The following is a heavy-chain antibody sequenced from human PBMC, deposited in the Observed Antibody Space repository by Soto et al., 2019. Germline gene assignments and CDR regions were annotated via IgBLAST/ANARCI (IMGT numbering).Heavy chain of an antibody. CDR3: ARDLSLSYSSSWTSFDF. V-gene: IGHV1-69*13. CDR1: GGTFSSYA. CDR2: IIPIFGTA. D-gene: IGHD6-13*01. Sequence: SVKVSCKASGGTFSSYAISWVRQAPGQGLEWMGGIIPIFGTANYAQKFQGRVTITADESTSTAYMELSSLRSEDTAVYYCARDLSLSYSSSWTSFDFWGQGTLVTVSS. J-gene: IGHJ4*02.